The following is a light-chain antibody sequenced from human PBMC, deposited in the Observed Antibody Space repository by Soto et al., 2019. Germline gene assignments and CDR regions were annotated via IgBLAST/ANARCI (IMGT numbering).Light chain of an antibody. V-gene: IGKV3-20*01. Sequence: EIVLTQSPGTLSLSPGERATLSCRASQSVARNLLAWFQQRPGQPPRLLIYDAIGRATGIPDRFSGSGYAKDFTLTINRLEPEDFAVYYCHQYASSPLTFGQGTKLEIK. CDR3: HQYASSPLT. CDR1: QSVARNL. CDR2: DAI. J-gene: IGKJ2*01.